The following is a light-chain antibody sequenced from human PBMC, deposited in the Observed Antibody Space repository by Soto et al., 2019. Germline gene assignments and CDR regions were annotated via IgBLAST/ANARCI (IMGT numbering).Light chain of an antibody. Sequence: DIVLTQSPGTLSLSPGERATLSCRASQSVSSSYLAWYQQKPGQAPRLLIYGSSSRATGIPDRFSGSGYGTDFTLTISRLEPEDFAVYYWQQYGSSSWPFGQGTKVAIK. CDR2: GSS. J-gene: IGKJ1*01. V-gene: IGKV3-20*01. CDR1: QSVSSSY. CDR3: QQYGSSSWP.